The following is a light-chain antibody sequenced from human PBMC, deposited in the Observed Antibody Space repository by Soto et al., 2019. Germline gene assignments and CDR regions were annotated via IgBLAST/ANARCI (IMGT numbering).Light chain of an antibody. V-gene: IGKV3-20*01. CDR3: QQYGNFPRT. CDR2: GAS. CDR1: QSVTSGD. Sequence: EIVLTQSPGTLSLSPGERATLSCRASQSVTSGDLAWYQQKPGQAPRLLMYGASRRITGVPDRFSGSGSGTDFTLTISRLQPEDFAVYYCQQYGNFPRTFGQGTQVEIQ. J-gene: IGKJ1*01.